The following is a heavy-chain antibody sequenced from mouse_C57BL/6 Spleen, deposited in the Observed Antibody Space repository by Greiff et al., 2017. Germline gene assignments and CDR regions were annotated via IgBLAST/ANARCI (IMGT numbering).Heavy chain of an antibody. CDR1: GYTFTDYE. CDR2: IDPETGGT. D-gene: IGHD2-2*01. CDR3: TRGDYGYPWFAD. V-gene: IGHV1-15*01. Sequence: QVQLQQSGAELVRPGASVTLSCKASGYTFTDYEMHWVKQTPVHGLEWIGAIDPETGGTAYNQKFKGKAILTADKSSSTAYMELRSLTSEDSAVYYCTRGDYGYPWFADWGQGTLVTVSA. J-gene: IGHJ3*01.